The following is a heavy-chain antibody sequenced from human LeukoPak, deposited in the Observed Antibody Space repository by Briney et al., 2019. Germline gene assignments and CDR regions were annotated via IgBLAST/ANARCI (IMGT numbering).Heavy chain of an antibody. J-gene: IGHJ3*02. Sequence: GGSLRLSCAASGFTFSSYGMHWVRQAPGKGLEWVAVISNDGSSNYYADSVKGRFTISRDNSKNTLYLQLNSLRAEDTAVYYCAKGRMVAAAPNAFDIWGQGTMVTVSS. CDR2: ISNDGSSN. CDR1: GFTFSSYG. CDR3: AKGRMVAAAPNAFDI. D-gene: IGHD6-13*01. V-gene: IGHV3-30*18.